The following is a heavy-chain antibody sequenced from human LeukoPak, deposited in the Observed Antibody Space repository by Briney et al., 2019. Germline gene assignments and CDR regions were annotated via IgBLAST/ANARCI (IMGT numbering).Heavy chain of an antibody. CDR1: GGSISSYY. D-gene: IGHD4-17*01. CDR2: IYYSGST. V-gene: IGHV4-59*01. J-gene: IGHJ4*02. CDR3: ARAYGDYTFDY. Sequence: SETLSLTCTVSGGSISSYYWSWIRQPPGKGLEWIGYIYYSGSTNYNPSLKSRVTISVDTSKNKFSLKLSSVTAADTAVYYCARAYGDYTFDYWGQGTLVTVSS.